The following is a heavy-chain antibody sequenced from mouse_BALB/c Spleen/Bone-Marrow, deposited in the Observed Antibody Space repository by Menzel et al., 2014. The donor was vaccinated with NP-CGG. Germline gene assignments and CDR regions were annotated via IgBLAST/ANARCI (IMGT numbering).Heavy chain of an antibody. V-gene: IGHV2-4-1*01. CDR3: ARNSVWFAY. Sequence: VHLVESGPGLVQPSQSLSITCTVSGFSLTTYAVHWVRQSPGKGLEWLGVIWSGGNTDYNTAFISRLSITKANSDSQVFFKMSILQADDTAIHYFARNSVWFAYWGQGTLVTGSA. CDR2: IWSGGNT. CDR1: GFSLTTYA. J-gene: IGHJ3*01.